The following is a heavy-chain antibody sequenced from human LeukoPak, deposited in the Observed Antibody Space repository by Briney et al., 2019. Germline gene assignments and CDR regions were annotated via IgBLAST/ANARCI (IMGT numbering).Heavy chain of an antibody. J-gene: IGHJ6*02. D-gene: IGHD2-2*01. V-gene: IGHV1-2*02. Sequence: ASVKVSCKASGYTFTSYFIHWLRQAPGQGLEWMGDINPNDAGTQYAQKFQGRVTMTRDTSISTAYMELSRLRSDDTAVYYCARDRPDIVVVPAVLYYYYGMDVWGQGTTVTVSS. CDR2: INPNDAGT. CDR3: ARDRPDIVVVPAVLYYYYGMDV. CDR1: GYTFTSYF.